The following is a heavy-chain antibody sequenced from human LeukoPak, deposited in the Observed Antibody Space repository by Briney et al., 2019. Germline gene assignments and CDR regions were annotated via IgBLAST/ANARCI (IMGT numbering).Heavy chain of an antibody. CDR1: GFTFSSYT. Sequence: GGSLRLSCAASGFTFSSYTMNWVRQAPGKGLEWVSAISGRDGSTYYAGSVKGRFTISRDNSKNTLYLQMNSLRGEDTAVYYCAKSGGVRFDPWGQGTLVTVSS. CDR3: AKSGGVRFDP. J-gene: IGHJ5*02. V-gene: IGHV3-23*01. D-gene: IGHD3-16*01. CDR2: ISGRDGST.